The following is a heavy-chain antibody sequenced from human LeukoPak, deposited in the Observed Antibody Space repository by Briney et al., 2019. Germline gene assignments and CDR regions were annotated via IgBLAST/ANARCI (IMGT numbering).Heavy chain of an antibody. Sequence: PSETLSLTCAVYGGSFSGYYWSWIRQPPGKGLEWIGEINHSGSTNYNPSLKSRVTISVDTSKNQFSLKLSSVTAADTAVYYCARGRRVVPAAIGYYMGVWGKGTTVTVSS. D-gene: IGHD2-2*01. V-gene: IGHV4-34*01. CDR2: INHSGST. CDR3: ARGRRVVPAAIGYYMGV. CDR1: GGSFSGYY. J-gene: IGHJ6*03.